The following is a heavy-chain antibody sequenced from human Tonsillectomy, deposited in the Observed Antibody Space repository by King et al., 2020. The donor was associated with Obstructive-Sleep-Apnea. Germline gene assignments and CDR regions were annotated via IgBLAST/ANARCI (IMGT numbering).Heavy chain of an antibody. D-gene: IGHD4-11*01. CDR1: GGSISSSNYY. Sequence: PLQESGPGLVKPSETLSLTCTVSGGSISSSNYYWGWIRQPPGKGLEWIGTIYYTGSTYYNPSLKSRVTISVDTSKNQFSLRLSSVTAADTAVYYCARDMDDYSNNIGFDYWGQGTLVTVSS. CDR3: ARDMDDYSNNIGFDY. J-gene: IGHJ4*02. V-gene: IGHV4-39*07. CDR2: IYYTGST.